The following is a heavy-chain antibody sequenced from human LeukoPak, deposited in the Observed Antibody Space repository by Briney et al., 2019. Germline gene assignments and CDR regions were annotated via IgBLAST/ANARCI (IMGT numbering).Heavy chain of an antibody. D-gene: IGHD2-21*02. CDR1: GFTFSSYS. J-gene: IGHJ4*02. V-gene: IGHV3-21*01. Sequence: PGGSLRLSCAASGFTFSSYSMNWVRQAPGKGLECVSSITSSSSYIYYADSVRGRFTISRNNANDSLYLQMNSLRAEDTAMYYCARSLAFCGGDCCSLDYWGQGTLVTVSS. CDR2: ITSSSSYI. CDR3: ARSLAFCGGDCCSLDY.